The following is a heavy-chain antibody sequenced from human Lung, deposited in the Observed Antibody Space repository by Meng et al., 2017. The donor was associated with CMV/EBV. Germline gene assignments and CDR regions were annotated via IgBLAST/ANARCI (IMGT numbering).Heavy chain of an antibody. CDR1: GGSMSSYNW. CDR2: IYHSGST. CDR3: ARADKVRFDY. V-gene: IGHV4-4*02. J-gene: IGHJ4*02. Sequence: GSGQGLVKPAGSRNLPGTSSGGSMSSYNWWSWVRQPPGKGLEWIGKIYHSGSTNYTPSLKSRVSISVDKSKNQFSLKLSSVTAADTAVYYCARADKVRFDYWGQGTLVTVSS.